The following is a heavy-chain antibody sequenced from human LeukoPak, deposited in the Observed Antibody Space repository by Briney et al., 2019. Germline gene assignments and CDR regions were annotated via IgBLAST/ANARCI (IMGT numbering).Heavy chain of an antibody. CDR1: GGSISTYY. D-gene: IGHD6-19*01. Sequence: SETLSLTCTVSGGSISTYYWVWIRQPPGKGLEWIGHIYDSGSPTYKSSLKSRVTISVDTSKSQFSLRLTSVTAADTAVYYCARDGYSSGWYDYWGQGTLVTVS. J-gene: IGHJ4*02. V-gene: IGHV4-59*01. CDR3: ARDGYSSGWYDY. CDR2: IYDSGSP.